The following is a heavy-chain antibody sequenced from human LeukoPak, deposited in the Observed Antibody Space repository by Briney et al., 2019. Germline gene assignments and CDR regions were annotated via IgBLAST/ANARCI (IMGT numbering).Heavy chain of an antibody. Sequence: GGSLRLSCAASGFTFSSYWMSWVRQAPGKGLEWVANIKQDGSEKYYVDSVKGRFTISRDNAKNSLYLQMNSLRAEDTAVYYCASLYYDFWSGYGPFDPWGQGTLVTASS. V-gene: IGHV3-7*01. J-gene: IGHJ5*02. CDR1: GFTFSSYW. CDR2: IKQDGSEK. CDR3: ASLYYDFWSGYGPFDP. D-gene: IGHD3-3*01.